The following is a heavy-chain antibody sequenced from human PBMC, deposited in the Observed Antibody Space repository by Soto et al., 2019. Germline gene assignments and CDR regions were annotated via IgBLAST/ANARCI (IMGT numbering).Heavy chain of an antibody. V-gene: IGHV3-23*01. D-gene: IGHD3-16*01. J-gene: IGHJ3*02. CDR1: GFTSSTYA. Sequence: EVQLLESGGGLVQPGGSLRLSCAASGFTSSTYAMSWVRQAPGKGLEWVSAISGGRASTYYADSVKGRFTISRDNSKNTLSLQMNSLRADDTAVYYCAGRDLKGVSAPVLDIWGQGTMVTVSS. CDR3: AGRDLKGVSAPVLDI. CDR2: ISGGRAST.